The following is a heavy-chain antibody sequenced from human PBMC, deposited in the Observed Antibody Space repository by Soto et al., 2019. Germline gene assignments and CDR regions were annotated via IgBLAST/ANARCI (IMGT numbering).Heavy chain of an antibody. J-gene: IGHJ4*02. D-gene: IGHD1-1*01. CDR2: IWYDGSNK. CDR3: ARDLTPTGTEAFDY. Sequence: QVQLVESGGGVVQPGRSLRLSCAASGFTFSSYGMHWVRQAPGKGLEWVAVIWYDGSNKYYADSVKGRFTISRDNSKNTLYLQMNSLRAEDTAVYYCARDLTPTGTEAFDYWGQGTLVTVCS. V-gene: IGHV3-33*01. CDR1: GFTFSSYG.